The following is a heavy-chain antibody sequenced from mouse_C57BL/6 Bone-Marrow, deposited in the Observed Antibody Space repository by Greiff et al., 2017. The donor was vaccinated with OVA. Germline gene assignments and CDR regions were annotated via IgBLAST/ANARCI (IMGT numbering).Heavy chain of an antibody. CDR1: GYTFTSYW. V-gene: IGHV1-50*01. CDR3: VIPVDYEFAY. J-gene: IGHJ3*01. CDR2: IDPSDSYT. D-gene: IGHD2-4*01. Sequence: QVQLQQPGAELVKPGASVKLSCKASGYTFTSYWMQWVKQRTGQGLEWIGEIDPSDSYTNYNQKFKGKATLTVDTSSSTAYMQLSSLTSEDSAVYYCVIPVDYEFAYWGQGTLVTVSA.